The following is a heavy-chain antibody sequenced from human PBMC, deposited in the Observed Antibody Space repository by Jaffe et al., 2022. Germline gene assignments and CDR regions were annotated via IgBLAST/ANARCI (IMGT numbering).Heavy chain of an antibody. CDR1: GFHFSSFG. Sequence: QVQLVESGGGVVQPGGSLRLSCATSGFHFSSFGMHWVRQAPGKGLEWVAFIQYGGTNKYFVDSMKGRFTISRDNSKSTLYLQVNSLRGEDTAVYYCARDHGGFCTSTSCSLPYYFDYWGQGTLVTVSS. D-gene: IGHD2-2*01. CDR3: ARDHGGFCTSTSCSLPYYFDY. J-gene: IGHJ4*02. CDR2: IQYGGTNK. V-gene: IGHV3-30*02.